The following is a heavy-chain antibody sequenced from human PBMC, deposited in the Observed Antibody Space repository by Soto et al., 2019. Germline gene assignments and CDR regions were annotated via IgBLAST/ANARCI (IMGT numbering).Heavy chain of an antibody. D-gene: IGHD3-22*01. CDR1: GGSISSGDYY. J-gene: IGHJ4*02. CDR3: AGSPNRSGHNFDY. Sequence: PSETLSLTCTVSGGSISSGDYYWSWIRQHPGKGLEWIGYIYYSGSTYYNPSLKSRVTISLATSKSQFSLKLTSVTAADTAVYYCAGSPNRSGHNFDYWGQGILVTVSS. V-gene: IGHV4-31*03. CDR2: IYYSGST.